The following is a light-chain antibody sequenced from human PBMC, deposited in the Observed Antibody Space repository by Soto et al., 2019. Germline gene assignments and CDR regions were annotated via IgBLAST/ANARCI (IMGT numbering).Light chain of an antibody. J-gene: IGLJ3*02. V-gene: IGLV2-11*01. CDR2: DVT. Sequence: QSALAQPRSVSGSPGQSVTISCAGTSSDVGAYNWVSWYQQHPGKVPKLIIYDVTRRPSGVPDRFSGSKSGNTASLTISGLQADDEADYYCCSYAGSYTLVFGGGTKLPVL. CDR3: CSYAGSYTLV. CDR1: SSDVGAYNW.